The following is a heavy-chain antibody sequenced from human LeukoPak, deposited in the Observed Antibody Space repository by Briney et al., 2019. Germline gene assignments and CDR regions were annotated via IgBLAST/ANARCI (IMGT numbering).Heavy chain of an antibody. V-gene: IGHV3-30-3*01. CDR2: ISYDGTNK. CDR1: GFTFSSYA. CDR3: ARDSLYTNSPPSYFDY. D-gene: IGHD2-2*02. Sequence: GGSLRLSCAGSGFTFSSYAMNWVRQAPGKGLEWVAIISYDGTNKDYADSVKGRFTISRDNSRNTLYLQMNSLRAEDTAVYYCARDSLYTNSPPSYFDYWGQGTLVTVSS. J-gene: IGHJ4*02.